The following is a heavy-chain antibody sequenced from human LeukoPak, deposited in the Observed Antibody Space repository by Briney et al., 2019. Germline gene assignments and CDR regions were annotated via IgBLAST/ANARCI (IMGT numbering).Heavy chain of an antibody. D-gene: IGHD3-10*01. J-gene: IGHJ6*02. Sequence: GGSLRLSCAASGFTFDDYAMHWVRHAPGKGLEWVSGISWNSGSIDYADSVKGRFTISRDNAKNSLYLQMNSLRAEDTALYYCAKDMGSGDPYYYYYYGMDVWGQGTTVTVSS. CDR1: GFTFDDYA. V-gene: IGHV3-9*01. CDR2: ISWNSGSI. CDR3: AKDMGSGDPYYYYYYGMDV.